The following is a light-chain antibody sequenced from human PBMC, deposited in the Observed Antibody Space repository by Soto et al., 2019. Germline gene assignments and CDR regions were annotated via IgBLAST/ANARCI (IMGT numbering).Light chain of an antibody. V-gene: IGKV4-1*01. CDR1: QSVVSGSNNKKY. CDR2: WAS. J-gene: IGKJ2*01. CDR3: QQYYRLPYT. Sequence: DIVMTQSPDSLAVSLGERATINCRSSQSVVSGSNNKKYFALFQQKPGQPPKLLIYWASTRASGIPDRFSGSGSGTDFTLTISSLQAEDVAVYYCQQYYRLPYTFGQGTKLEIE.